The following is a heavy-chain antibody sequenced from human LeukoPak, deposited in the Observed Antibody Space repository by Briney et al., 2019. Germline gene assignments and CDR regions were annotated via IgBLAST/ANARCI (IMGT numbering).Heavy chain of an antibody. CDR3: ARARGGYGDYGYYFDY. Sequence: SETLSLTCAVYGGSFSGYYWSWIRQPPGKGLEWIGEINHSGSTNYNPSLKSRVTISVDTSKNQFSLKLSSVTAADTAVYYCARARGGYGDYGYYFDYWGQGTLVTVSS. V-gene: IGHV4-34*01. D-gene: IGHD4-17*01. CDR1: GGSFSGYY. J-gene: IGHJ4*02. CDR2: INHSGST.